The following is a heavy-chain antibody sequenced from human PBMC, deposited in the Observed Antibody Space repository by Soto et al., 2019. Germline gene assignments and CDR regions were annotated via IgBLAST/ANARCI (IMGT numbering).Heavy chain of an antibody. D-gene: IGHD4-17*01. Sequence: EAQLLESGGDLVQSGGSLRLYCAASGFAFSVSGMSWVRQAPGRGPEWVSAIRSDGSPPYADSVKGRFTVSRDNSKNTLYLQMDSLRAEDTAVYYCATLPWAVTNVTLGGQGTLVTVSS. CDR3: ATLPWAVTNVTL. J-gene: IGHJ4*02. CDR2: IRSDGSP. CDR1: GFAFSVSG. V-gene: IGHV3-23*01.